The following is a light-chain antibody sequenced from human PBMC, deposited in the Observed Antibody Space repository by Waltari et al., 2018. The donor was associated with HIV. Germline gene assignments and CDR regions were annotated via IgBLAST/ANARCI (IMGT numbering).Light chain of an antibody. J-gene: IGKJ1*01. V-gene: IGKV1-39*01. CDR1: QTLRSY. CDR3: QQSYSTPWT. Sequence: DIQMTQSPSSLSASVGDRVTITCRASQTLRSYLNWYQQKPANAPNLLIYAASSLQSGVPSRFSGSGSGTDFTLTISSLQPEDFATYYCQQSYSTPWTFGQGTKVEIK. CDR2: AAS.